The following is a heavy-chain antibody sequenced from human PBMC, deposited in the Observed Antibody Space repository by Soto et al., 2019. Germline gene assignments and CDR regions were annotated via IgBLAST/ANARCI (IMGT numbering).Heavy chain of an antibody. CDR1: GGSISSGDSY. D-gene: IGHD1-1*01. V-gene: IGHV4-61*08. Sequence: PSETLSLTCTVSGGSISSGDSYWSWIRQSPGKGLEWIGYIYYSGSTNYNPSLKSRVTISVDTSKNQFSLKLSSVTAADTAVYYCARLRNRWYFDYWGQGTLVTVSS. CDR2: IYYSGST. J-gene: IGHJ4*02. CDR3: ARLRNRWYFDY.